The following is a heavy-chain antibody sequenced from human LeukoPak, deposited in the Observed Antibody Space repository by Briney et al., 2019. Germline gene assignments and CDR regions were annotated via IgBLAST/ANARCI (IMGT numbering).Heavy chain of an antibody. Sequence: GEPLKISCKGSGYNFTNYCIGWVRQVPGTGLEWLGIIYPVDSDTRYSPSFHGQVTISVDKSITTAFLQLTSLRATASAPTYFGRHVMPRYSRVWPSDSCGEGGMVSVSS. D-gene: IGHD6-19*01. CDR3: GRHVMPRYSRVWPSDS. CDR1: GYNFTNYC. CDR2: IYPVDSDT. J-gene: IGHJ4*02. V-gene: IGHV5-51*01.